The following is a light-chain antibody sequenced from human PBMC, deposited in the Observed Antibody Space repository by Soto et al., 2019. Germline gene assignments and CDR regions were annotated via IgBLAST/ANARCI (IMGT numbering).Light chain of an antibody. Sequence: QSVLTQPPSASGTPGQRVTISCSGSSSNIGSNYVYWYQQLPGTAPKLLIYRNNQRPSGVPERFSGSKSGTSASLAISGLRSEDVADYYCAAWDDSLSGPVFGGGTKLTVL. CDR3: AAWDDSLSGPV. CDR2: RNN. V-gene: IGLV1-47*01. CDR1: SSNIGSNY. J-gene: IGLJ2*01.